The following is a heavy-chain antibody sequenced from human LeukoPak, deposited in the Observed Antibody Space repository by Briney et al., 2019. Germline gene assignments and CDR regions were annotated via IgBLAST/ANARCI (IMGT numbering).Heavy chain of an antibody. CDR2: VEYDGSNK. V-gene: IGHV3-30*02. D-gene: IGHD3-10*01. Sequence: PGGSLRLSCTASGFIFSSYGMHWVRQAPGKGLEWVAFVEYDGSNKYYADSVKGRFTISRDNSKNTLYLQMNSLRAEDTAVYYCAKDDGRILWFGEFGALVWGQGTLVTVSS. J-gene: IGHJ4*02. CDR1: GFIFSSYG. CDR3: AKDDGRILWFGEFGALV.